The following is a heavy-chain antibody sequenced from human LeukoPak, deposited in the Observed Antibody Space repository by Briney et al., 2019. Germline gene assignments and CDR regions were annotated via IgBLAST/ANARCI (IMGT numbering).Heavy chain of an antibody. CDR1: GFTLSEYW. CDR3: ARPRHSSGLSYY. Sequence: GGSLRLSCVGSGFTLSEYWMSWVRQAPGKGLEWVSSISSSSSYIYYADSVKGRFTISRDNAKNSLYLQMNSLRDDDTAVYYCARPRHSSGLSYYWGQGTLVTVSS. D-gene: IGHD6-19*01. V-gene: IGHV3-21*01. J-gene: IGHJ4*02. CDR2: ISSSSSYI.